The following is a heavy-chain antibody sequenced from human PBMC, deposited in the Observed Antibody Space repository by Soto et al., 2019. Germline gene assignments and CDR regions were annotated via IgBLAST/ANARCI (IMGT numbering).Heavy chain of an antibody. D-gene: IGHD1-26*01. CDR1: GFTFSDYY. V-gene: IGHV3-11*05. CDR3: ARYQGGSYEDHAFDI. J-gene: IGHJ3*02. CDR2: ISSSSSYT. Sequence: QVQLVESGGGLVKPGGSLRLSCAASGFTFSDYYMSWIRQAPGKGLEWVSYISSSSSYTNYADSVKGRFTISRDNAKNSLYLQMNSLRAEDTAVYYCARYQGGSYEDHAFDIWGQGTMVTVSS.